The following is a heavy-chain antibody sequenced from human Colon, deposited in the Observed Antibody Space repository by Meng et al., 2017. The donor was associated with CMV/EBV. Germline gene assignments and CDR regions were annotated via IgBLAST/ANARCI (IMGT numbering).Heavy chain of an antibody. CDR3: AREQHDSSGYYYRMFDH. CDR2: IIPILGIP. D-gene: IGHD3-22*01. CDR1: TFNPYD. V-gene: IGHV1-69*10. Sequence: TFNPYDITWVRQAPGQGLEWMGEIIPILGIPSYAQKFQGRVTLIADKSTSTVYMDVSSLTSDDTAVYYCAREQHDSSGYYYRMFDHWGQGTLVTVSS. J-gene: IGHJ4*02.